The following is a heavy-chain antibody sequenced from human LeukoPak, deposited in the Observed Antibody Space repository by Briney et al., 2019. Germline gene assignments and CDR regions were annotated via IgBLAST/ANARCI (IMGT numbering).Heavy chain of an antibody. CDR2: ISYDGSNK. J-gene: IGHJ2*01. D-gene: IGHD6-19*01. CDR3: ARVAVAWYFDL. V-gene: IGHV3-30-3*01. Sequence: PGRSLRLSCAASGFTFSSYAMHWVRQVPGKGLEWVAVISYDGSNKYYADSVKGRFTISRDNSKNTLYLQMNSLRAEDTAVYYCARVAVAWYFDLWGRGTLVTVSS. CDR1: GFTFSSYA.